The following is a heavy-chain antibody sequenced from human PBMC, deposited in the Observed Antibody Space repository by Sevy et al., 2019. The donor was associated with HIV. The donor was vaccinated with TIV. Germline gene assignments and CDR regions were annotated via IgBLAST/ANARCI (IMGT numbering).Heavy chain of an antibody. CDR1: GGSISSSSYY. V-gene: IGHV4-39*01. CDR2: IYYSGST. Sequence: SETLSLTCTVSGGSISSSSYYWGWIRQPPGKGLEWIVSIYYSGSTYYNPSLKSRVTISVDTSKNQVSLKLSSVTAADTAVYYCAVITIFGVVTDNWFDPWGQGTRVTVSS. D-gene: IGHD3-3*01. J-gene: IGHJ5*02. CDR3: AVITIFGVVTDNWFDP.